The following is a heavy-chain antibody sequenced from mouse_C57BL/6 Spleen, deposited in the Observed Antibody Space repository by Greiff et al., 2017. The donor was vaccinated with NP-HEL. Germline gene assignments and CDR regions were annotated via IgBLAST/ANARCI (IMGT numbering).Heavy chain of an antibody. D-gene: IGHD3-2*02. CDR3: ARETAQATFAY. V-gene: IGHV1-82*01. CDR2: IYPGDGDT. Sequence: QVQLKQSGPELVKPGASVKISCKASGYAFSSSWMNWVKQRPGKGLEWIGRIYPGDGDTNYNGKFKGKATLTADKSSSTAYMQLSSLTSEDSAVYFWARETAQATFAYWGQGTLVTVSA. J-gene: IGHJ3*01. CDR1: GYAFSSSW.